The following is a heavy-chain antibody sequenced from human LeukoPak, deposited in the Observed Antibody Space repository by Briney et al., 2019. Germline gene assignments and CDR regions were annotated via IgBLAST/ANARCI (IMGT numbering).Heavy chain of an antibody. CDR2: IYTSGST. CDR1: GGSISSGSYY. V-gene: IGHV4-61*02. CDR3: AREATLGADVFDI. D-gene: IGHD4/OR15-4a*01. J-gene: IGHJ3*02. Sequence: SQTLSLTCTVSGGSISSGSYYWSWIRQPAGKGLEWIGRIYTSGSTNYNPSLKSRVTISVDTSKNQFSLKLSSVTAADTAVHYCAREATLGADVFDIWGQGTMVTVSS.